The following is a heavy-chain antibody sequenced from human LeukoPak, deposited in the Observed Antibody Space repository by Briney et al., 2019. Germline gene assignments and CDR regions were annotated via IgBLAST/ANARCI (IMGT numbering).Heavy chain of an antibody. Sequence: ASVKLSCKASGYTFTSYGISWVRDAPRQGLEWMGWISAYNGNTNYAQKLQGRVTMATDTSTSTAYMELRSLRSDDTAVYYCAREGAYYGSGTNQYFDYWGQGTLVTVSS. V-gene: IGHV1-18*01. CDR2: ISAYNGNT. D-gene: IGHD3-10*01. CDR3: AREGAYYGSGTNQYFDY. CDR1: GYTFTSYG. J-gene: IGHJ4*02.